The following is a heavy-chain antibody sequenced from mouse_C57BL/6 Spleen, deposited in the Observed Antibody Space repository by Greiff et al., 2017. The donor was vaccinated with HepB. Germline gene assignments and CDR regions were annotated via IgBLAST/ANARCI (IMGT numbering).Heavy chain of an antibody. CDR1: GYTFTSYW. J-gene: IGHJ3*01. V-gene: IGHV1-55*01. CDR3: ARVGDDYDWVAY. D-gene: IGHD2-4*01. CDR2: IYPGSGST. Sequence: QVQLQQPGAELVKPGASVKMSCKASGYTFTSYWITWVKQRPGQGLEWIGDIYPGSGSTNYNEKFKSKATLTVDTSSSTAYMQLSSLTSEDSAVYYCARVGDDYDWVAYWGQGTLVTVSA.